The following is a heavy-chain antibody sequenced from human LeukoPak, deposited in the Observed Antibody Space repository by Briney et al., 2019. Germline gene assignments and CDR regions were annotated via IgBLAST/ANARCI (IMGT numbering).Heavy chain of an antibody. CDR3: ASKRRGAFDI. V-gene: IGHV4-34*01. Sequence: PSETLSLTCAVYGGSFSGYYWSWIRQPPGKGLEWIGEINHSGSTNYNPSLKSRVTISVDTSKNQFSLKPSSVTAADTAVYYCASKRRGAFDIWGQGTMVTVSS. CDR2: INHSGST. D-gene: IGHD3-10*01. J-gene: IGHJ3*02. CDR1: GGSFSGYY.